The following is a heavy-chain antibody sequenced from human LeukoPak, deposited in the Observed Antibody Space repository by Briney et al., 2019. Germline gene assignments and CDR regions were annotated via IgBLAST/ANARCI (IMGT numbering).Heavy chain of an antibody. CDR2: ISGSGGST. J-gene: IGHJ4*02. CDR1: GFTFSSYA. Sequence: GGSLRLSCAASGFTFSSYAMSWVRQAPGKGLEWVSAISGSGGSTYYADSVKGRFTISRDNSKNTPYLQMNSLRAEDTAVYYCAKDLLAAAVLYYFDYWGQGTLVTVSS. CDR3: AKDLLAAAVLYYFDY. V-gene: IGHV3-23*01. D-gene: IGHD6-13*01.